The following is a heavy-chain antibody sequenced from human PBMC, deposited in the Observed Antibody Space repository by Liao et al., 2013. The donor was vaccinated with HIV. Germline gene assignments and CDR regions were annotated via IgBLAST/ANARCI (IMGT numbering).Heavy chain of an antibody. D-gene: IGHD6-13*01. Sequence: QVQLQESGPGLVKPSQTLSLTCTVSGGSISSGSYYWSWIRQPPGKGLEWIGEINHSGSTNYNPSLKSRVTISVDTSKNQFSLKLSSVTAADTAVYYCARGQLRGLSSSWALEYFQQLGPGHPGHRLL. CDR2: INHSGST. CDR1: GGSISSGSYY. CDR3: ARGQLRGLSSSWALEYFQQ. J-gene: IGHJ1*01. V-gene: IGHV4-39*07.